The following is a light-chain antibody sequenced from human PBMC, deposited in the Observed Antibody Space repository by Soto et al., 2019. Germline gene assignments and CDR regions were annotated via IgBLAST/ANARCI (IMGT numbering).Light chain of an antibody. Sequence: EIVLTQSPAILSLSPGERATLSCRASQSVSSSLAWYQQKPGQAPRLLIYDASNRATGIPARFSGSGSGTDFTLTISSLEPEDFAVYYCQQYDSSPITFGQGTRLEIK. CDR2: DAS. J-gene: IGKJ5*01. CDR3: QQYDSSPIT. V-gene: IGKV3-11*01. CDR1: QSVSSS.